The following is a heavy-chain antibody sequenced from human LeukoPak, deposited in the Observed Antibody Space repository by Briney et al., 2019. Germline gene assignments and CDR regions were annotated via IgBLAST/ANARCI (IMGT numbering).Heavy chain of an antibody. Sequence: GGSLRLSCVVSGFTFSNYWMTWVRQAPGRGLEWVANIQQDGSEKYYVDSVKGRFTIFRDNAKNSVYLQMNSLRAEDTAVYYCARFGYSHGYGWGGGYYYYYMDVWGKGTTVTVSS. D-gene: IGHD5-18*01. J-gene: IGHJ6*03. CDR1: GFTFSNYW. CDR2: IQQDGSEK. V-gene: IGHV3-7*01. CDR3: ARFGYSHGYGWGGGYYYYYMDV.